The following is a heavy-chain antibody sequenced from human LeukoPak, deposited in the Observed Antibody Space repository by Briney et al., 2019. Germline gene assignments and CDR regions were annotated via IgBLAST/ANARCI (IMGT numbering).Heavy chain of an antibody. CDR2: IYYSGST. Sequence: GSLRLSCAASGFTFSSYAMSWVRQAPGKGLEWIGSIYYSGSTYYNPSLKSRVTISVDTSKNQFSLKLSSVTAADTAVYYCASRRTYYYDSSGYKKIDYWGQGTLVTVSS. J-gene: IGHJ4*02. CDR3: ASRRTYYYDSSGYKKIDY. D-gene: IGHD3-22*01. CDR1: GFTFSSYA. V-gene: IGHV4-39*01.